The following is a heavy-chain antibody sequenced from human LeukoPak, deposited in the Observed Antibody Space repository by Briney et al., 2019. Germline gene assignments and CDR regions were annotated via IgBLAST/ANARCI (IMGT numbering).Heavy chain of an antibody. J-gene: IGHJ4*02. D-gene: IGHD2-15*01. CDR1: GFTFSAYS. CDR3: ARDQPSVGWGFDS. Sequence: GGSLRLSCAASGFTFSAYSMNWVRHTPGRGLEWVANINGRGITIHYADSFRGRFTISRDNTKNSLNLQMNNLRAEDAGLYYCARDQPSVGWGFDSWGRGTLVIVSS. CDR2: INGRGITI. V-gene: IGHV3-48*04.